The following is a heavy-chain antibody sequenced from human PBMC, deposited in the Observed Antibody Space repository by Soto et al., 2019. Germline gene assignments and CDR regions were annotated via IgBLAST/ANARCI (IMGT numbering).Heavy chain of an antibody. CDR1: GFTFSSYA. J-gene: IGHJ3*02. Sequence: GGSLRLSCAASGFTFSSYAMHWVRQAPGKGLEYVSAISSNGGSTYYANSVKGRFTISRDNSKNTLYLQMGSLRAEDMAVYYCARGLLLTTMVRGVPPAFDIWGQGTMVTVSS. CDR3: ARGLLLTTMVRGVPPAFDI. D-gene: IGHD3-10*01. V-gene: IGHV3-64*01. CDR2: ISSNGGST.